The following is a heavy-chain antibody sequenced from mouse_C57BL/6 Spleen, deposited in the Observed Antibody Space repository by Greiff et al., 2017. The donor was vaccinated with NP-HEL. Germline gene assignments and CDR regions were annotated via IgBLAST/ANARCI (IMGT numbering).Heavy chain of an antibody. CDR1: GYTFTDYY. Sequence: VQLQQSGPELVKPGASVKISCKASGYTFTDYYMNWVKQSHGKSLEWIGDINPNNGGTRYNQKFKGKATLTVDKSSSTAYMELRSLTSEDSAVYYCARWGYSSYWGQGTTLTVSS. D-gene: IGHD2-12*01. CDR3: ARWGYSSY. V-gene: IGHV1-26*01. CDR2: INPNNGGT. J-gene: IGHJ2*01.